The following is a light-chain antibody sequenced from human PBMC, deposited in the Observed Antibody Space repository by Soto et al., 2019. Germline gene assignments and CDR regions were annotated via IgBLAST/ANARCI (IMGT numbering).Light chain of an antibody. J-gene: IGKJ4*01. CDR3: QQYYSTPLT. CDR1: QSVLYSSNNKNY. Sequence: DIVMTQSPDSLAVSLGERATINCKSSQSVLYSSNNKNYLAWYQQKPGQPPKLLIYWASTRESGVPARFSGSGSGTDFTHTISSLQAEDVAVYYCQQYYSTPLTFGGGTKVEIK. CDR2: WAS. V-gene: IGKV4-1*01.